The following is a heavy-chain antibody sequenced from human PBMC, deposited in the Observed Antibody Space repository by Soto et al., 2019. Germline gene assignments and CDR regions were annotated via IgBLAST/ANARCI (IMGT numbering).Heavy chain of an antibody. Sequence: PSETLSLTCTVSGGSISSGGSYWGWIRQPPGKGLEWIGYIYYSGNTYFNPSLKSRVTLSVDTSKNQFSLNLSSVTAADTAVYYCVRYCSTTKCPFDYWGQGTLFTVSS. J-gene: IGHJ4*02. D-gene: IGHD2-2*01. V-gene: IGHV4-30-4*01. CDR1: GGSISSGGSY. CDR3: VRYCSTTKCPFDY. CDR2: IYYSGNT.